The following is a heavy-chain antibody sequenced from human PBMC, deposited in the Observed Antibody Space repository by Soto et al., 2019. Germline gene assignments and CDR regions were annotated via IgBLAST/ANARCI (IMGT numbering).Heavy chain of an antibody. Sequence: SVKVSCTASGGTFSSYAISWVRQAPGQGLEWMGGIIPIFGTANYAQKFQGRVTITADESTSTAYMGLSSLRSEDTAVYYCARGVSNYDWYFDLWGRGTLVTVSS. CDR3: ARGVSNYDWYFDL. D-gene: IGHD4-4*01. CDR1: GGTFSSYA. V-gene: IGHV1-69*13. J-gene: IGHJ2*01. CDR2: IIPIFGTA.